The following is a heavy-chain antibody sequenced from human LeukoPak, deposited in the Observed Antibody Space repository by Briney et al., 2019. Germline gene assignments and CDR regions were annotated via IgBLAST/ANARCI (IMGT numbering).Heavy chain of an antibody. D-gene: IGHD2-2*02. CDR2: IYPDDSDT. CDR3: ARQGIYNYLDS. J-gene: IGHJ4*02. V-gene: IGHV5-51*01. Sequence: HGESLKISCKGSGYSFTNHWIGWVRQKPGKGLEWMGIIYPDDSDTRYSPSFRGQVIISADKSISTVYLQWSSLETSDIAMYYCARQGIYNYLDSWGQGILITVSS. CDR1: GYSFTNHW.